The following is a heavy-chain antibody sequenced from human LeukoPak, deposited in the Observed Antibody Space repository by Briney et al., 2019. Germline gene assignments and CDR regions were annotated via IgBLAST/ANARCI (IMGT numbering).Heavy chain of an antibody. CDR2: LYSGGST. J-gene: IGHJ6*02. D-gene: IGHD5-24*01. Sequence: GSLRLSCAASGFTVSGNYMSWVRQAPGKGLEWVSLLYSGGSTYYADSVKGRFSISRDNSKNTLYLQMNSLRAEDTAVYYCASRDKGYYYGMDVWGQGTTVTVSS. CDR3: ASRDKGYYYGMDV. V-gene: IGHV3-66*01. CDR1: GFTVSGNY.